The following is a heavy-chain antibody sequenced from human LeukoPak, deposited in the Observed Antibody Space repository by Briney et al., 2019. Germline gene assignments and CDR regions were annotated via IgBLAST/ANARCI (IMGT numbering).Heavy chain of an antibody. Sequence: SETLSLTCAVYGGSFSGYYWSWIRQPPGKGLEWIGKINHSGSTNYNPSLKSRVTISVDTSKNQFSLKLSSVTAADTAVYYCARGPTDDSSGYYEAYWGQGTLVTVSS. CDR1: GGSFSGYY. J-gene: IGHJ4*02. CDR3: ARGPTDDSSGYYEAY. V-gene: IGHV4-34*01. CDR2: INHSGST. D-gene: IGHD3-22*01.